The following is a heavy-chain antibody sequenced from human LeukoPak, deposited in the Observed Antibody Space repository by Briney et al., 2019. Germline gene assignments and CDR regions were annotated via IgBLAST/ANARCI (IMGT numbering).Heavy chain of an antibody. Sequence: SETLSLTCTVSGGSISSSSYYWSWIRQPPGKGLEWIGYIYYSGSTNYNPSLKSRVTISVDTSKNQLSLKLSSVTAADTAVYYCARIFGRGESIPFDPWGQGTLVTVSS. V-gene: IGHV4-61*01. CDR1: GGSISSSSYY. CDR3: ARIFGRGESIPFDP. J-gene: IGHJ5*02. CDR2: IYYSGST. D-gene: IGHD3-3*01.